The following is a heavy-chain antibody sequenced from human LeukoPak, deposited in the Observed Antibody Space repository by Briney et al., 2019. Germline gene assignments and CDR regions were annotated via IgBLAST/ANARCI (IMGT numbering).Heavy chain of an antibody. V-gene: IGHV3-23*01. CDR2: ISGCGGST. J-gene: IGHJ4*02. Sequence: GGSLRLSCAASGFTFSSYAMSWVRQPPGKGLEWVSAISGCGGSTYYADSVKGRFTISRDNSKNTLYLQMNSLRAEDTAVYYCAKGPSRGRYYYGSGSLGDYWGQGTLVTVSS. CDR3: AKGPSRGRYYYGSGSLGDY. CDR1: GFTFSSYA. D-gene: IGHD3-10*01.